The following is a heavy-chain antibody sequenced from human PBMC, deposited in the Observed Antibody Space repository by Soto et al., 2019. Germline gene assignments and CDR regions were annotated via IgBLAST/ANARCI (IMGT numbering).Heavy chain of an antibody. D-gene: IGHD6-13*01. CDR1: GYTFTSYD. Sequence: QVQLVQSGAEVKKPGASEKVSCKASGYTFTSYDINWVRQATGQGLEWMGWMKPNSINTVYAQKFQGIVTMTRNTSITTVYLELSSLRSEDTAVYYCAREVSAGVFVIWGQGTVVTVSS. V-gene: IGHV1-8*01. J-gene: IGHJ3*02. CDR3: AREVSAGVFVI. CDR2: MKPNSINT.